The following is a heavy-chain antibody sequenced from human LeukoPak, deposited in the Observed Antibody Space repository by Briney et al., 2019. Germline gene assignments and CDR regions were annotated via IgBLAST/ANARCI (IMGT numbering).Heavy chain of an antibody. J-gene: IGHJ4*02. D-gene: IGHD6-13*01. V-gene: IGHV3-53*01. CDR2: IYSGGDT. CDR1: GFTVSSNY. CDR3: ARDGFSTSWGLAY. Sequence: GGSLRLSCAASGFTVSSNYMSWVRQAPGEGLEWVSVIYSGGDTYYADSVKGRFTISRDNSKNTLSLQMNSLRAEDTAMYYCARDGFSTSWGLAYWGQGTLVTVSS.